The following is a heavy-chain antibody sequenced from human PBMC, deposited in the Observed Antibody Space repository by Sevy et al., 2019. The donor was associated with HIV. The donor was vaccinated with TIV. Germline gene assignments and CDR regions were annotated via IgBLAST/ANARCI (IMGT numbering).Heavy chain of an antibody. Sequence: ASVNVSCKASGYTFTGYYMHWVRQAPGQGLEWMGRINPNSGGTNYSQKFQGRVTMTRDTSISTAYMGQSSLRTDDTAVYYCASHIRVTTVTDGAPRGDYFQHWGQGTLVTVSS. CDR3: ASHIRVTTVTDGAPRGDYFQH. J-gene: IGHJ1*01. D-gene: IGHD4-17*01. CDR1: GYTFTGYY. V-gene: IGHV1-2*06. CDR2: INPNSGGT.